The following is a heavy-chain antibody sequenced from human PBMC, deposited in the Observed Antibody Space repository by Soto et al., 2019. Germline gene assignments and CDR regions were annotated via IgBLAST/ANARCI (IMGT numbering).Heavy chain of an antibody. D-gene: IGHD1-7*01. J-gene: IGHJ6*02. V-gene: IGHV3-23*01. Sequence: GSLRLSCAASGFTFSSYAMSWVRQAPGKGLEWVSAISGSGGSTYYADSVKGRFTISRDNSKNTLYLQMNSLRAEDTAVYYCAKGTSDGASYYYSGMDVWGQGTTVTVSS. CDR3: AKGTSDGASYYYSGMDV. CDR2: ISGSGGST. CDR1: GFTFSSYA.